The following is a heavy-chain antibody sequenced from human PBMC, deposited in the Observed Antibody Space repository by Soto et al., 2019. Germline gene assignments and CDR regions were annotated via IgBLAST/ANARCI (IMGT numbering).Heavy chain of an antibody. CDR3: ARLMGTSFDL. Sequence: GGSLRLSCVASGFIFSDHRMDWVRQAPGKGLERVGRARNKAHSYTTAYAASVKGRFAISRDDSKNSLSLQMNSLKTKDTAVYFCARLMGTSFDLWGQGTLVTVSS. D-gene: IGHD2-8*01. CDR1: GFIFSDHR. V-gene: IGHV3-72*01. CDR2: ARNKAHSYTT. J-gene: IGHJ4*02.